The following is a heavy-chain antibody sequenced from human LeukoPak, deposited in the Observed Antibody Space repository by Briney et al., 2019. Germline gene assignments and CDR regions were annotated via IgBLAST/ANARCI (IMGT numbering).Heavy chain of an antibody. V-gene: IGHV4-59*08. CDR3: ARHAMPMSYGDHYWYFDL. CDR2: IYYSGST. Sequence: PSETLSLTCTVSGGSISSYYWSWIRQPPGKGLEWIGYIYYSGSTNYNPSLKSRVTISVDTSKNQFSLKLSSVTAADTAVYYCARHAMPMSYGDHYWYFDLWGRGTLVTVSS. D-gene: IGHD4-17*01. CDR1: GGSISSYY. J-gene: IGHJ2*01.